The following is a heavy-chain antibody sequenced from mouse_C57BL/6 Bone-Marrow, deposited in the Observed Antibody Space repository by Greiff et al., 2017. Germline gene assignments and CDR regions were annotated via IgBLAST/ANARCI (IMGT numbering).Heavy chain of an antibody. CDR2: IDPSDSYT. D-gene: IGHD2-4*01. CDR3: ARTYYDYEGFAY. J-gene: IGHJ3*01. CDR1: GYTFTSYW. Sequence: QVQLQQPGAELVRPGTSVKLSCKASGYTFTSYWMHWVKQRPGQGLEWIGVIDPSDSYTNNNQKFKGKATLTVDTSSSTAYMQLSSLTSEDSAVXYCARTYYDYEGFAYWGQGTLVTVSA. V-gene: IGHV1-59*01.